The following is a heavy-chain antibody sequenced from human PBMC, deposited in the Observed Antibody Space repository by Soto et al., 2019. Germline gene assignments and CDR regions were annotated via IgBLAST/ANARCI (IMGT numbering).Heavy chain of an antibody. J-gene: IGHJ5*02. CDR3: AILYSNYAVRNWYDP. D-gene: IGHD4-4*01. Sequence: ASVKVSCKAPGYTFTSYAMHWVRQAPGQRLEWMGWINAGNGNTNYAQKLQGRVTMTRDTSTSTVYMELSSLRSEDTAVYYCAILYSNYAVRNWYDPCAQGTLVTVSS. CDR2: INAGNGNT. CDR1: GYTFTSYA. V-gene: IGHV1-3*01.